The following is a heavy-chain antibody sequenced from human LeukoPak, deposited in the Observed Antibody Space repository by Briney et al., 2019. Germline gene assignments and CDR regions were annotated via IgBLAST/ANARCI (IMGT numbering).Heavy chain of an antibody. D-gene: IGHD2-21*02. Sequence: GASVEVSCKASGGTFSSYAISWVRQAPGQGLEWMGGIIPILGIANYAQKFQGRVTITADKSTSTAYMELSSLRSEDTAVYYCARGCGGDCYALHWFDPWSQGTLVTVSS. J-gene: IGHJ5*02. V-gene: IGHV1-69*10. CDR2: IIPILGIA. CDR3: ARGCGGDCYALHWFDP. CDR1: GGTFSSYA.